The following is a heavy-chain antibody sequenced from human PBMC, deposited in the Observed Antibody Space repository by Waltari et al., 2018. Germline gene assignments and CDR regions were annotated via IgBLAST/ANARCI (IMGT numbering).Heavy chain of an antibody. CDR2: INPNSGGT. Sequence: QVQLVQSGAEVKKPGASVKVSCKASGYTFTGYYMHWVRQAPGQGLEWMGWINPNSGGTNYAQKFQGWVTMTRDTSISTAYMELSRLRSDDTAVYYCAKDGIVGALSSAFDIWGQGTMVTVSS. D-gene: IGHD1-26*01. V-gene: IGHV1-2*04. CDR1: GYTFTGYY. CDR3: AKDGIVGALSSAFDI. J-gene: IGHJ3*02.